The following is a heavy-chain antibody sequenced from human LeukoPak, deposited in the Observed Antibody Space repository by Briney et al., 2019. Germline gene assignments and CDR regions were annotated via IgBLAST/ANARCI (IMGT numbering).Heavy chain of an antibody. CDR2: IRRNSDGGTI. CDR1: GFSFSDAW. V-gene: IGHV3-15*07. J-gene: IGHJ5*02. D-gene: IGHD3-22*01. CDR3: ATDFYDTT. Sequence: GGSLRLSCATSGFSFSDAWMNWVRQAPGKGLEWVGRIRRNSDGGTIDYAAPVKGRFALSRDDSKNALYLHMSSLQTEDTAVYYCATDFYDTTWGQGTLVTVSS.